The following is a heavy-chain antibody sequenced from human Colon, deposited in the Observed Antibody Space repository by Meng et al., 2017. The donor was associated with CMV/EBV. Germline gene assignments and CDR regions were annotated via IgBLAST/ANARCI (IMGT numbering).Heavy chain of an antibody. CDR1: GFTLADHG. CDR3: ARRYCSSTSCTIDY. Sequence: GESLKISCKVYGFTLADHGMNWVRQAPGKGLEWVSYIGTSATTIYYADSVKGRFTISRDNAKNSLYLQMNSLRGEDTAVYYCARRYCSSTSCTIDYWGQGTLVTVSS. V-gene: IGHV3-48*03. CDR2: IGTSATTI. J-gene: IGHJ4*02. D-gene: IGHD2-2*01.